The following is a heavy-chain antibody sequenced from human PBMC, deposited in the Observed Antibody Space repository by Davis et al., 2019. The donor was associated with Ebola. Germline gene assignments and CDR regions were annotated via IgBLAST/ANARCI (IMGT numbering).Heavy chain of an antibody. V-gene: IGHV4-39*07. Sequence: PSETLSLTCTVSGGSISSGSYYWGWIRQPPGKGLEWIGSIYYSGSTYYNPSLKSRVTISVDTSKNQFSLKLSSVTAADTAVYYCAREGKITIFGVVIPDAFDIWGQGTMVTVSS. CDR2: IYYSGST. CDR3: AREGKITIFGVVIPDAFDI. J-gene: IGHJ3*02. CDR1: GGSISSGSYY. D-gene: IGHD3-3*01.